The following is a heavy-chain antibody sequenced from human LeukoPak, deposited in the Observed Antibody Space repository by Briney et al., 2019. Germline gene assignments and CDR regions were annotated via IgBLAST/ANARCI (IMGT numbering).Heavy chain of an antibody. CDR1: GYTLSAYY. Sequence: GASVKVSCEASGYTLSAYYMHWVRQAPGQGLEWMGWINANNGDTVYAQKFQGRVTMTRDTSISTAYMELSRLRSDDTAVYYCARSHSAYSYDYWGQGTLVIVSS. CDR3: ARSHSAYSYDY. D-gene: IGHD3-22*01. V-gene: IGHV1-2*02. CDR2: INANNGDT. J-gene: IGHJ4*02.